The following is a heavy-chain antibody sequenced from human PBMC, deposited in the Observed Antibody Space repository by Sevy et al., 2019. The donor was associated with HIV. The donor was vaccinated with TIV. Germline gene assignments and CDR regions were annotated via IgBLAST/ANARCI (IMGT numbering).Heavy chain of an antibody. J-gene: IGHJ4*02. V-gene: IGHV3-15*01. CDR1: GFTFSNAW. CDR3: TTDSQKRGLSALLDY. Sequence: GGSLRLSCAASGFTFSNAWMSWVRQAPVKGLEWVGHIKSKTDGGTTDYAAPVKGRITISRDDSKNTLYLQMNSLKTEDTAIYYCTTDSQKRGLSALLDYWGQGTLVTVSS. CDR2: IKSKTDGGTT. D-gene: IGHD3-10*01.